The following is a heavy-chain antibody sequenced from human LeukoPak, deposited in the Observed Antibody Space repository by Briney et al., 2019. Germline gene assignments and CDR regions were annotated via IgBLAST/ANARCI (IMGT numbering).Heavy chain of an antibody. CDR2: INAGNGNT. Sequence: ASVEVSCKASGYTFTSYAMHWVRQAPGQRLEWMGWINAGNGNTKYSQKFQGRVTITRDTSASTAYMELSSLRSEDTAVYYCARRDSSGWYVFDHWGQGTLVTVSS. CDR1: GYTFTSYA. D-gene: IGHD6-19*01. J-gene: IGHJ4*02. CDR3: ARRDSSGWYVFDH. V-gene: IGHV1-3*01.